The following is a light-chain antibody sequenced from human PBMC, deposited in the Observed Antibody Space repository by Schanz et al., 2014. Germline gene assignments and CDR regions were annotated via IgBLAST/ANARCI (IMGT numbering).Light chain of an antibody. CDR3: QRYDTSRTWT. Sequence: EIVLTQSPATLSLSPGERATLSCRASQSVSGDLAWYQHKPGQAPRLLIYGASSRATGIPDRFSGSGSGTDFTLTISRLEPEDFAVYYCQRYDTSRTWTFGQGTKVEIK. J-gene: IGKJ1*01. CDR2: GAS. CDR1: QSVSGD. V-gene: IGKV3-20*01.